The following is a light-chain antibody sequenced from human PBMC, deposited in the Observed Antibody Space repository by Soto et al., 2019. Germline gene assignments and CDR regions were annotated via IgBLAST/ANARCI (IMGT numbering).Light chain of an antibody. V-gene: IGKV2-24*01. Sequence: EIVLTQTPLSSPVTLGQPASISCKSSQSLVASDGNSYLNWLHLRPGQPPRLLIYKASKRFSGXPAXFSGSGAGTDFTLHISRVEAEDVGIYFCMQATQLRTFGQGTRLEIK. CDR2: KAS. CDR3: MQATQLRT. J-gene: IGKJ5*01. CDR1: QSLVASDGNSY.